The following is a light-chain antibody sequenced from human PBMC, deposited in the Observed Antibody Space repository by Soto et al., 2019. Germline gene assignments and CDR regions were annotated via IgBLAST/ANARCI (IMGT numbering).Light chain of an antibody. CDR3: QSYDSSQSGYV. Sequence: QSVLTQPPSVSGAPGQRVTISCTGSSSYIGAGYDVHWYQQLPGAAPKLLFYGNTNRPSGVPDRFSGSKSGTSASLAITGLQAEDEADYYCQSYDSSQSGYVFGTGTKVTVL. J-gene: IGLJ1*01. V-gene: IGLV1-40*01. CDR1: SSYIGAGYD. CDR2: GNT.